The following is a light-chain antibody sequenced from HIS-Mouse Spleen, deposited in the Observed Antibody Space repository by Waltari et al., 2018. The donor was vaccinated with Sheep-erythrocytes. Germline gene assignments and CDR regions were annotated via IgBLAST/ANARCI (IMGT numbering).Light chain of an antibody. CDR1: QSVSSY. Sequence: EIVLTQSPATLSLSPGERATLSCRASQSVSSYLAWYHQKPGQAPRLLIDDASNRATGIPARFSGSVSGTDFTLTISSLEPEDFAVYYCQQRSNWPPYTFGQGTKLEIK. CDR2: DAS. V-gene: IGKV3-11*01. CDR3: QQRSNWPPYT. J-gene: IGKJ2*01.